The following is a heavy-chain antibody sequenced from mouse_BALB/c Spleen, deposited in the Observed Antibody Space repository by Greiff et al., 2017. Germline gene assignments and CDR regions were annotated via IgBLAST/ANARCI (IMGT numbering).Heavy chain of an antibody. CDR3: ARFYGNYGRAMDY. J-gene: IGHJ4*01. D-gene: IGHD2-1*01. Sequence: EVKLMESGGGLVQPGGSRKLSCAASGFTFSSFGMHWVRQAPEKGLEWVAYISSGSSTIYYADTVKGRFTISRDNPKNTLFLQMTSLRSEDTAMYYCARFYGNYGRAMDYWGQGTSVTVSS. CDR1: GFTFSSFG. CDR2: ISSGSSTI. V-gene: IGHV5-17*02.